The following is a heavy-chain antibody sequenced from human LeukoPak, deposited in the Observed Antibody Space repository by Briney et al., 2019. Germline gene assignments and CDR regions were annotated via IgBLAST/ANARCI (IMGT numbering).Heavy chain of an antibody. D-gene: IGHD6-6*01. J-gene: IGHJ4*02. V-gene: IGHV4-34*01. CDR2: IKHSGST. Sequence: SETLSLTCAVYGGSFSGYYWSWIRQPPGKGLGWIGEIKHSGSTNYNPSLKSRVTISVDTSKNQFSLKLSSVTAADTAVYYCARLGSSDDWGQGTLVTVSS. CDR1: GGSFSGYY. CDR3: ARLGSSDD.